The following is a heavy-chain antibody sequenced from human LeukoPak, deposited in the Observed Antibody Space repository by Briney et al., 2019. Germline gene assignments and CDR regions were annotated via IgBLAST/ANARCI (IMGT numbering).Heavy chain of an antibody. CDR1: GFTFSSYG. D-gene: IGHD3-3*01. CDR3: TTYDFWSGSPVGRFGPAADY. CDR2: IRYDGSNK. Sequence: PGGSLRLSCAASGFTFSSYGMHWVRQAPGKGLECVAFIRYDGSNKYYADSVKGRFTISRDNSKNILYLEMNSLRAEDTAVYYCTTYDFWSGSPVGRFGPAADYWGQGTLVTVSS. J-gene: IGHJ4*02. V-gene: IGHV3-30*02.